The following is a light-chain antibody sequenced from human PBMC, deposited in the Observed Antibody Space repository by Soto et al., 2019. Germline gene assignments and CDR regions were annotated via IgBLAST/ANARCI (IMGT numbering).Light chain of an antibody. CDR1: ASNIGNNS. CDR3: GTWDTSLPACV. CDR2: DDN. J-gene: IGLJ1*01. V-gene: IGLV1-51*01. Sequence: QSVLTQPPSVSAAPGQRVTISCSGSASNIGNNSESWYQQLPGAAPKLLIYDDNNRPSGIPDRFSGSKSGTSATLGITGLQTGDEADYYCGTWDTSLPACVFGPGTKVTVL.